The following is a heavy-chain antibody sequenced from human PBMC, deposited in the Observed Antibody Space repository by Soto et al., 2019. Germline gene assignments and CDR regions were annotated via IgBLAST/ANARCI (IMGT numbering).Heavy chain of an antibody. Sequence: QVQLVQSGAEVKKPGASVKVSCKASGYTFTSYGISWVRQAPGQGLEWMGWISAYNGNTNYAQKLQGRDTMTTDTSKSTAYMELRSLRSDDTAVYYCARAITGYSSSWYERDWFDPWGQGTLVTVSS. CDR1: GYTFTSYG. J-gene: IGHJ5*02. CDR2: ISAYNGNT. CDR3: ARAITGYSSSWYERDWFDP. V-gene: IGHV1-18*01. D-gene: IGHD6-13*01.